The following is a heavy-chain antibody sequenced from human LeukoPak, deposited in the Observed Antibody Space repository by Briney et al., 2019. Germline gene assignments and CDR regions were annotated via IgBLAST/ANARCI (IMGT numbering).Heavy chain of an antibody. V-gene: IGHV1-46*03. J-gene: IGHJ4*02. CDR3: ALITPDSSSWSG. CDR1: GYTFTSYG. CDR2: INPSGGST. Sequence: GASVKVSCKASGYTFTSYGISWVRQAPGQGLEWMGIINPSGGSTSYAQKFQGRVTMTRDMSTSTVYMELSSLRSEDTAVYYCALITPDSSSWSGWGQGTLVTVSS. D-gene: IGHD6-13*01.